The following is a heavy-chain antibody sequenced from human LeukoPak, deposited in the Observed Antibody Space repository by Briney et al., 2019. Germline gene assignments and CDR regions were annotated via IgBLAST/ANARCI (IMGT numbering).Heavy chain of an antibody. J-gene: IGHJ4*02. CDR1: GFSFSTYG. CDR3: AKARGSSGHSGYGTFDY. CDR2: ISGDTLYT. V-gene: IGHV3-23*01. Sequence: GGSLRLSCAASGFSFSTYGLAWVRQPPGAGLEWVSIISGDTLYTYHADSVKGRFTISRDNSRNTIYLQMNSLRAADTAVYSVAKARGSSGHSGYGTFDYWGRGALVTVSS. D-gene: IGHD3-22*01.